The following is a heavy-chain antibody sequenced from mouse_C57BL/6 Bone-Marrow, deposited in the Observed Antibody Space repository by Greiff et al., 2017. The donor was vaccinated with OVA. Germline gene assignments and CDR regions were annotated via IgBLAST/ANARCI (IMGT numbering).Heavy chain of an antibody. CDR1: GYTFTDYN. J-gene: IGHJ4*01. Sequence: EVQLQQSGPELVKPGASVKIPCKASGYTFTDYNMDWVKQSHGKSLEWIGDNNPNNGGTIYNQKFKGKATLTVDKSSSTAYMELRSLTSEDTAVYYCARYWRAMDYWGQGTSVTVSS. D-gene: IGHD4-1*01. CDR3: ARYWRAMDY. V-gene: IGHV1-18*01. CDR2: NNPNNGGT.